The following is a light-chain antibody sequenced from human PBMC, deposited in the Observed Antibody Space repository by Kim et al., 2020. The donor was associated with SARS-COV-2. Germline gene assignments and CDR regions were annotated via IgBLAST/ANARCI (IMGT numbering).Light chain of an antibody. CDR1: QGISTY. CDR3: QQLSSYPLT. Sequence: IQLTQSPSSLSASVGDRVTITCRASQGISTYLAWYQQSPGRAPKLLIYGASTLQSGVPSRFSGSGSGTDFTLTIGSLQPDDVATYYCQQLSSYPLTFGGGTKVDIK. J-gene: IGKJ4*01. CDR2: GAS. V-gene: IGKV1-9*01.